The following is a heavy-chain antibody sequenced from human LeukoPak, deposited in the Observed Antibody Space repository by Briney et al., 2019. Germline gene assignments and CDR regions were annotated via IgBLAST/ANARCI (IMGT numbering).Heavy chain of an antibody. Sequence: ASVKVSCKASGYTFTSYYMHWVRQAPGQGLGWLGKINPSGGSTSYAQKFQGRVTMTRDTSTSTVYMELSSLRSEDTAVYYCARGSSWYSGGYGMDVWGQGTTVTVSS. D-gene: IGHD6-13*01. CDR3: ARGSSWYSGGYGMDV. CDR1: GYTFTSYY. CDR2: INPSGGST. J-gene: IGHJ6*02. V-gene: IGHV1-46*01.